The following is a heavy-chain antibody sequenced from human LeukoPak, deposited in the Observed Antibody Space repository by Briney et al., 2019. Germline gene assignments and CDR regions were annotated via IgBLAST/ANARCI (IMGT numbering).Heavy chain of an antibody. Sequence: SETLSLTCTVSGGSISSYYWSWIRQPAGKGLEWIGRIYTSGSINYNPSLKSRVTMSVDTSKNQFSLKLSSVTAADTAVYYCAREATFSDFWSGYLYSYYYYGMDVWGQGTTVTVSS. J-gene: IGHJ6*02. V-gene: IGHV4-4*07. CDR3: AREATFSDFWSGYLYSYYYYGMDV. D-gene: IGHD3-3*01. CDR2: IYTSGSI. CDR1: GGSISSYY.